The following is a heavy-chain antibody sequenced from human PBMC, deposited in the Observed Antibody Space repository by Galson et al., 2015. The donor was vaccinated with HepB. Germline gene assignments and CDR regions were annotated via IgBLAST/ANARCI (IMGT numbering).Heavy chain of an antibody. J-gene: IGHJ1*01. D-gene: IGHD3-10*01. CDR1: GYTFTSYG. V-gene: IGHV1-18*04. Sequence: SVKVSCKASGYTFTSYGITWVRQAPGQGLEWVGWINPYNGGTNFAQNLQDRVTMSTDTSTSTAYMEPRSLRSDDTAVYFCARGPWFGELTRILVLQYWGQGTLLTVSS. CDR3: ARGPWFGELTRILVLQY. CDR2: INPYNGGT.